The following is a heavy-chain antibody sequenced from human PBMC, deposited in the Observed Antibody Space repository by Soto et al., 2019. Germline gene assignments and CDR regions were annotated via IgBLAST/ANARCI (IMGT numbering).Heavy chain of an antibody. J-gene: IGHJ5*02. D-gene: IGHD3-3*01. V-gene: IGHV4-34*01. CDR2: INHSGST. CDR3: ARGRSAYDFWSGYYPFDP. Sequence: SETLSLTCAVYGGSFSGYYWSWIRQPPGKGLEWIGEINHSGSTNYNPSLKSRVTISVDTSKNQFSLKLSSVTAADTAVYYCARGRSAYDFWSGYYPFDPWGQGTLVTVSS. CDR1: GGSFSGYY.